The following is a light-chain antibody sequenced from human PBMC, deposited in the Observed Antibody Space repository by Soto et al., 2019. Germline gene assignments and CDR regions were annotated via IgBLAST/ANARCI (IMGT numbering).Light chain of an antibody. CDR2: DAS. CDR3: QQYNSFPIT. CDR1: QIISKW. J-gene: IGKJ5*01. V-gene: IGKV1-5*01. Sequence: DIQMTHSPSTLSSSVVDTVTVTFLASQIISKWLAWYQQKPGKTPEVLIYDASSVKSGAPSRFSGSGSGTEFTLTINSLQPDDFATYYCQQYNSFPITFGQGTRLEIK.